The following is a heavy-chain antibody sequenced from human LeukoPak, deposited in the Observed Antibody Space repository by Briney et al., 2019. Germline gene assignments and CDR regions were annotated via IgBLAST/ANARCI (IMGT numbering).Heavy chain of an antibody. Sequence: GGSLRLSCAASGFPFSDYSMNWVRQAPGKGLEWVSSISSSGDYIYSADSVKGRFTISRDNAKNSLYLQMNSLRAEDTAVYYCARRGYNWKFDYWGQGTLVTVSS. CDR2: ISSSGDYI. D-gene: IGHD1-20*01. CDR3: ARRGYNWKFDY. CDR1: GFPFSDYS. V-gene: IGHV3-21*01. J-gene: IGHJ4*02.